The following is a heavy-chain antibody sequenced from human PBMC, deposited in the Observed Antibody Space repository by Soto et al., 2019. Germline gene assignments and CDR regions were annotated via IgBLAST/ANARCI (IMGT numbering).Heavy chain of an antibody. CDR3: ARGSMVRGVITQYYYHGMDV. J-gene: IGHJ6*02. V-gene: IGHV1-2*04. D-gene: IGHD3-10*01. CDR1: GYTFTGYY. Sequence: ASVKVSCKASGYTFTGYYMHWVRQAPGQGLEWMGWINPNSGGTNYAQKFQGWVTMTRDTSISTAYMELSRLRSDDTAVYYCARGSMVRGVITQYYYHGMDVWGQGTTVTVSS. CDR2: INPNSGGT.